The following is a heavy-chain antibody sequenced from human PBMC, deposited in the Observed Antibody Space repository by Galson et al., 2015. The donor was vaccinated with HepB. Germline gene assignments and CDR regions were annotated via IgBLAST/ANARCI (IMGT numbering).Heavy chain of an antibody. J-gene: IGHJ4*02. CDR1: GFTFSSYA. CDR2: ISGSGGST. V-gene: IGHV3-23*01. CDR3: AKDLFGDYVWGSYADY. Sequence: SLRLSCAASGFTFSSYAMSWVRQAPGKGLEWVSAISGSGGSTYYADSVKGRFTISRDNSKNTLYLQMNSLRAEDTAVYYCAKDLFGDYVWGSYADYWGQGTLVTVSS. D-gene: IGHD3-16*01.